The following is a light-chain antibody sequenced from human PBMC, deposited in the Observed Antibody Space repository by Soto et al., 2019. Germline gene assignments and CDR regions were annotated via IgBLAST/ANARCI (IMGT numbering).Light chain of an antibody. V-gene: IGLV2-8*01. CDR1: SSDVGGYNY. Sequence: QSALTQPPSASGSPGQSVTISCTGTSSDVGGYNYVSWYQQHPGKAPKLMIYEVSKRPSGVPDRFSGSKSGNTASLTVSGLQAEDEADYYCSSYAGSTGGVFGTGTKVTVL. CDR2: EVS. J-gene: IGLJ1*01. CDR3: SSYAGSTGGV.